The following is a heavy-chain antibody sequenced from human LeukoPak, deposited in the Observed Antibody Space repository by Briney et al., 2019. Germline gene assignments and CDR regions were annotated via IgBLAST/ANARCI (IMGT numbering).Heavy chain of an antibody. D-gene: IGHD4-23*01. CDR3: AKDDGGNSPFDY. CDR1: GFTFDDYA. J-gene: IGHJ4*02. Sequence: PGGSLRLSCAASGFTFDDYAMYWVRQAPRKGLEWVSGISWNSGSIGYADSVKGRFTISRDNAKNSLYLQMNSLRAEDTALYYCAKDDGGNSPFDYWGQGTLVTVSS. CDR2: ISWNSGSI. V-gene: IGHV3-9*01.